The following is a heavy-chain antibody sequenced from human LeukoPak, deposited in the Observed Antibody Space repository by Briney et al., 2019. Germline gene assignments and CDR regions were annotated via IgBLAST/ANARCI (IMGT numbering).Heavy chain of an antibody. CDR1: GGSISSSSYY. D-gene: IGHD3-22*01. Sequence: NPSETLSLTCTISGGSISSSSYYWGWIRQPPGKGLEWIGSIYYSGSTNYNPSLKSRVTMSVDTSKNQFSLKLSSVTAADTAVYYCARCIYDSSGYYLDYWGQGTLVTVSS. CDR2: IYYSGST. V-gene: IGHV4-39*07. J-gene: IGHJ4*02. CDR3: ARCIYDSSGYYLDY.